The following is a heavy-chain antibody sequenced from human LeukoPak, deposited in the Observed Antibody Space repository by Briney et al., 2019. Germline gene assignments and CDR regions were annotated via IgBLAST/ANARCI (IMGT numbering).Heavy chain of an antibody. CDR2: IKQDGSEK. D-gene: IGHD2-15*01. CDR3: ARSPRYCSGGTCYSIYFQH. Sequence: PGGSLRLSCAASGFTFSSYWMSWVRQAPGKGLEWVANIKQDGSEKYYVDSVKGRLTISRDNAKNSLYLQMNSLRAEDTAVYYCARSPRYCSGGTCYSIYFQHWGQGTLVTVPS. CDR1: GFTFSSYW. J-gene: IGHJ1*01. V-gene: IGHV3-7*01.